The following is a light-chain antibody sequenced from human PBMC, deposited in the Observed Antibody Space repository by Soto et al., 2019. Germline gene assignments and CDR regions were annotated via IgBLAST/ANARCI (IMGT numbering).Light chain of an antibody. CDR2: AAS. V-gene: IGKV1-39*01. Sequence: DIQMTQSPSSLSASVGDRVTITCRASQSISSNLNWYQQKPGKAPKLLIYAASSLQSGVPSRFSGGGSGTDFTLTISSLQPEDFATYSCQQSYSTPLTFGGGTKAEIK. J-gene: IGKJ4*01. CDR1: QSISSN. CDR3: QQSYSTPLT.